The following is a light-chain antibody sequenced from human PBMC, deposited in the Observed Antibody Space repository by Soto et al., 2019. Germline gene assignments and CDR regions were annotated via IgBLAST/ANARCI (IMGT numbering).Light chain of an antibody. CDR3: SSYTTSGTLV. Sequence: QSVLTQPTSVSGSPGQSITISCTGTSSDVGGYNYVSWYQQHPGKVPKVMIFEVRNRPSGISHRFSGSKSGNTASLTISGLQAEDEADYYCSSYTTSGTLVFGGGTKVTVL. V-gene: IGLV2-14*01. J-gene: IGLJ2*01. CDR2: EVR. CDR1: SSDVGGYNY.